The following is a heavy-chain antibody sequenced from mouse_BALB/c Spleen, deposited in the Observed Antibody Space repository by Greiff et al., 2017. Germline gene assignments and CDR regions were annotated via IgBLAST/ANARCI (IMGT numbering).Heavy chain of an antibody. V-gene: IGHV2-9-2*01. CDR1: GFSLTSYD. J-gene: IGHJ2*01. CDR3: VRDGSSFDY. CDR2: IWTGGGT. Sequence: LVAPSQSLSITCTVSGFSLTSYDISWIRQPPGKGLEWLGVIWTGGGTNYNSAFMSRLSISKDNSKSQVFLKMNSLQTDDTAIYYCVRDGSSFDYWGQGTTLTVSS. D-gene: IGHD1-1*01.